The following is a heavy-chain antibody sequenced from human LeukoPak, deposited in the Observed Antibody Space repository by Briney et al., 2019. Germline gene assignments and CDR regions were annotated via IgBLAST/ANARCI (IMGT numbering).Heavy chain of an antibody. CDR1: GYSFTSYW. CDR2: IYPGDSDA. CDR3: ARLGHSSGWTDL. Sequence: GESLKISCKSSGYSFTSYWIGWVRQMPGKGLEWMGIIYPGDSDARYSPSLQGQVTISADKSISTAYLQWSSLKASDSAMYYCARLGHSSGWTDLWGQGTLVTVSS. V-gene: IGHV5-51*01. D-gene: IGHD6-19*01. J-gene: IGHJ4*02.